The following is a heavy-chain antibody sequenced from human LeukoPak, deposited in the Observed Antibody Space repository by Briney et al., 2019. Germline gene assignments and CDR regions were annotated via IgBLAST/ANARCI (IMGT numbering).Heavy chain of an antibody. V-gene: IGHV4-39*01. CDR1: GASLSFTSHS. D-gene: IGHD4-17*01. Sequence: SETLSLTCTVSGASLSFTSHSWGWVRQSPGKGLEWMATFHSSGSTFYNPSLQSRVTISADTSKSQFSLNLSSMTAADTAVYYCARLPTGFPNWYDTWGQGTLVTVSS. J-gene: IGHJ5*02. CDR2: FHSSGST. CDR3: ARLPTGFPNWYDT.